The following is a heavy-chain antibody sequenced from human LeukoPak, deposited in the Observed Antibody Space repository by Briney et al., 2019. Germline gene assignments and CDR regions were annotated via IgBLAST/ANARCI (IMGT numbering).Heavy chain of an antibody. V-gene: IGHV3-48*04. Sequence: GGSLRLSCAASGFPFSDYWMNWVRQAPGKGLEWVSYISSSGNTIYYADSVKGRFTISRDNAKNSLYLQMNSLRAEDTAVYYCARGGGYYGSGSLYYYYYGMDVWGQGTTVTVSS. J-gene: IGHJ6*02. D-gene: IGHD3-10*01. CDR3: ARGGGYYGSGSLYYYYYGMDV. CDR2: ISSSGNTI. CDR1: GFPFSDYW.